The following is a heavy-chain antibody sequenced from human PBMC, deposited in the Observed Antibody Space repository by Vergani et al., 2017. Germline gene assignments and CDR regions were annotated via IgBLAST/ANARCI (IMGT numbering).Heavy chain of an antibody. V-gene: IGHV3-23*04. CDR1: GFTFSSYA. J-gene: IGHJ5*02. CDR3: ARRSRSSGRYRGWFDP. CDR2: ISGSGGST. D-gene: IGHD3-10*01. Sequence: EVQLVESGGGLIQPGGSLRLSCAASGFTFSSYAMSWVRQAPGKGLEWVSAISGSGGSTYYADSVKGRFTISRDNAKNSLYLQMNSLRAEDTAVYYCARRSRSSGRYRGWFDPWGQGTLVTVSS.